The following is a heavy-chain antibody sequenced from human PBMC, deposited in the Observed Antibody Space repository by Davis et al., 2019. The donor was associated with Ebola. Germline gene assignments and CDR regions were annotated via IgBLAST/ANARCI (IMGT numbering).Heavy chain of an antibody. Sequence: GESLKISCAASGFAFRSYWMSWVRQAPGKGLEWVAKIKEDGSEKLEVDSVKGRFTISRDNAKDSLYLQMNSLRAEDTAVYYCARGWSYPGVWGQGTTVTVSS. V-gene: IGHV3-7*03. CDR3: ARGWSYPGV. CDR1: GFAFRSYW. J-gene: IGHJ6*02. CDR2: IKEDGSEK. D-gene: IGHD1-26*01.